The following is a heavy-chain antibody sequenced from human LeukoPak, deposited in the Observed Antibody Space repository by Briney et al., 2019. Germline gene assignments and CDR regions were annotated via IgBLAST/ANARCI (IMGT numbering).Heavy chain of an antibody. CDR3: ARQLGYCSSTSCYGLYAFDI. D-gene: IGHD2-2*01. CDR2: INPSGGST. J-gene: IGHJ3*02. CDR1: GYTFTKYY. V-gene: IGHV1-46*01. Sequence: ASVKVSCKASGYTFTKYYMHWVRQAPGQGLEWMGIINPSGGSTLYAQKLQGRVTMTTDTSTSTAYMELRSLRSDDTAVYYCARQLGYCSSTSCYGLYAFDIWGQGTMVTVSS.